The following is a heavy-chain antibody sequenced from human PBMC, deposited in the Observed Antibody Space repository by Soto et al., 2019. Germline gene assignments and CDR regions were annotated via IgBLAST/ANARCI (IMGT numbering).Heavy chain of an antibody. CDR1: GASIAGGSYY. Sequence: SETLSLTCSVSGASIAGGSYYWSWVRQPPGKGLEWIGYIPSRGRPFYNPSLTSRGTISAESSKNQLSLQLTSVTAADTAVYYCVRDQYSGYDFALWGQGNLVT. D-gene: IGHD5-12*01. J-gene: IGHJ1*01. CDR3: VRDQYSGYDFAL. V-gene: IGHV4-30-4*01. CDR2: IPSRGRP.